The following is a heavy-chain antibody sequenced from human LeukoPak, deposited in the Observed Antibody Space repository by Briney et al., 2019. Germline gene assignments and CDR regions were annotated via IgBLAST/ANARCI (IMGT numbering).Heavy chain of an antibody. J-gene: IGHJ5*02. Sequence: GSLRLSCAASGFTFSDYYMSWIRQAPGKGLEWVSYISSSGSTIYYADSVKGRFTISRDNAKNSLYLQMNSLRAEDTAVYYCARAARYDSSGYYRAWGQGTLVTVSS. CDR1: GFTFSDYY. CDR3: ARAARYDSSGYYRA. CDR2: ISSSGSTI. V-gene: IGHV3-11*01. D-gene: IGHD3-22*01.